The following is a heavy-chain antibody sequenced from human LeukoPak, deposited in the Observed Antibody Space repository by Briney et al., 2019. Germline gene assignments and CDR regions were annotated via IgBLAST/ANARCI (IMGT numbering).Heavy chain of an antibody. CDR3: ARDGTYYDILTGYYNKGNWFDP. CDR2: IYCSGST. J-gene: IGHJ5*02. CDR1: GGSISSGDYY. V-gene: IGHV4-30-4*01. D-gene: IGHD3-9*01. Sequence: PSQTLSLTCTVSGGSISSGDYYWSWIRQPPGKGLEWIGYIYCSGSTYYNPSLKSRVTISVDTSKNQFSLKLSSVTAADTAVYYCARDGTYYDILTGYYNKGNWFDPWGQGTLVTVSS.